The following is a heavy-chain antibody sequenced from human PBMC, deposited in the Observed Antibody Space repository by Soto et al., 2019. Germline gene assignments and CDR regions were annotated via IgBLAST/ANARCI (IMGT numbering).Heavy chain of an antibody. J-gene: IGHJ6*02. CDR3: TRQMESGYFVMDV. V-gene: IGHV5-51*01. CDR1: DYSFSDYW. CDR2: IHPGDSHT. D-gene: IGHD1-1*01. Sequence: PGESLKISCKGSDYSFSDYWIGWVRQMPGKGLEWMGIIHPGDSHTTYSPSFQGQITISVDESTSTAYLQWYSLKASDTAMYYCTRQMESGYFVMDVWGQGTTVTVSS.